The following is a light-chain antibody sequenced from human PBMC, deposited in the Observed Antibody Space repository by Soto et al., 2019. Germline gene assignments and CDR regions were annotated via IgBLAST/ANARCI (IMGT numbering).Light chain of an antibody. CDR3: QQNSNWPPIT. CDR1: QSVGSSY. V-gene: IGKV3-20*01. Sequence: EIVLTQSPGTLSLSPWERATLSCRASQSVGSSYLAWYQQKPGQAPRLLIYGTSSRATGIPDRFSGSGSGTEFTLTIGSLEPEDSAVYYCQQNSNWPPITIGQGTRLEIK. CDR2: GTS. J-gene: IGKJ5*01.